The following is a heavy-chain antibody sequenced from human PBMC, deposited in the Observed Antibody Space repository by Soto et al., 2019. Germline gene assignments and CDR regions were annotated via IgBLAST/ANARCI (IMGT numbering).Heavy chain of an antibody. Sequence: ASVKVSCKASGYTFTSYYMHWVRQAPGQGLEWMGIINPSGGSTSYAQKFQGRVTMTRDTSTSTVYMELSSLRSEDTAVYYCARAAAGTPYYYYYGMDVWGQGTTVTVSS. V-gene: IGHV1-46*01. CDR3: ARAAAGTPYYYYYGMDV. CDR2: INPSGGST. D-gene: IGHD6-13*01. J-gene: IGHJ6*02. CDR1: GYTFTSYY.